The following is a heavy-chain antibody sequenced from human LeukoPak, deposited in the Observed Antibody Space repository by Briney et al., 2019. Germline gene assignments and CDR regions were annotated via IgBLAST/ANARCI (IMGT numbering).Heavy chain of an antibody. V-gene: IGHV4-4*09. CDR3: ARRATMLAGGYFDY. Sequence: SETLSLTCTVSGGSTSSYYWSWIRQPPGRGLEWVGYIYASGSTTYNPSLKSRVAISIDTSKNQFSLRLSSVTAADTAVYYCARRATMLAGGYFDYWGQGTLVSVSS. CDR1: GGSTSSYY. CDR2: IYASGST. J-gene: IGHJ4*02. D-gene: IGHD5-12*01.